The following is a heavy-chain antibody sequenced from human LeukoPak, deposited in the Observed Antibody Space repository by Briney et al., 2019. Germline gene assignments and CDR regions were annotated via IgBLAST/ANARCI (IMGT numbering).Heavy chain of an antibody. CDR1: GYTFTSYG. Sequence: ASVKVSCKASGYTFTSYGISWVRQAPGQGLEWMGWISAHNGNTNYAQKLQGRVTMTTDTSTSTASMELRSLRSDDTAVYYCARVFGGNTFDYWGQGTLVTVSS. V-gene: IGHV1-18*01. CDR2: ISAHNGNT. D-gene: IGHD4-23*01. CDR3: ARVFGGNTFDY. J-gene: IGHJ4*02.